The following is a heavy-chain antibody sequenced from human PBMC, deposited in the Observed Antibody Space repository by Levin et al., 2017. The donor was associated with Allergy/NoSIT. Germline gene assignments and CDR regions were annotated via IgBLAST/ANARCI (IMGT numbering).Heavy chain of an antibody. CDR3: ARNRIVVAGGNDYYYGMDG. CDR2: INYRGST. V-gene: IGHV4-61*01. Sequence: GSLRLSCTVSGGSVSSGTYYWSWIRQPPGKGLEWIGYINYRGSTKYNPSLKSRVTISVDTSKNGFSLKLSSVTAADTAVYYCARNRIVVAGGNDYYYGMDGWGQGTTVTVSS. D-gene: IGHD6-19*01. CDR1: GGSVSSGTYY. J-gene: IGHJ6*02.